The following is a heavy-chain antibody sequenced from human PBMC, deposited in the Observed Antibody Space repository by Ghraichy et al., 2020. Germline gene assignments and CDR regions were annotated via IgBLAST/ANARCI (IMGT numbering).Heavy chain of an antibody. CDR1: GGSITSYY. J-gene: IGHJ5*02. V-gene: IGHV4-4*07. D-gene: IGHD3-22*01. Sequence: ESLSLTCTVSGGSITSYYWSWIRQPAGKGLEWIGRIYTSGGTTYNPSLKSRVTMSVDTSKNQFSLKLRSVTAAETAVYYCARGLHYYDSSGYYSWFDPWGQGTLVTVSS. CDR3: ARGLHYYDSSGYYSWFDP. CDR2: IYTSGGT.